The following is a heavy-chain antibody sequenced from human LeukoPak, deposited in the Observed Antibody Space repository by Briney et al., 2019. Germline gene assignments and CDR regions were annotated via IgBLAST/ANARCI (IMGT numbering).Heavy chain of an antibody. J-gene: IGHJ4*02. CDR1: GGSISSSSYY. CDR2: IYYSGST. CDR3: ARYKRRGSWYDY. V-gene: IGHV4-39*01. Sequence: PSETLSLTCTVSGGSISSSSYYWGWIRQPPGKGLEWIGSIYYSGSTYYNPSLKSRVTISVDTSKNQFSLKLSSVTAADTAVYYCARYKRRGSWYDYWGQGTLVTVSS. D-gene: IGHD6-13*01.